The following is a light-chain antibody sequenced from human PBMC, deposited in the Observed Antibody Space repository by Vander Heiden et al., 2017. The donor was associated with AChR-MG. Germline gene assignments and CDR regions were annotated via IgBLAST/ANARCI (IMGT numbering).Light chain of an antibody. CDR1: QGIGSD. Sequence: AIQMTPYPSSLFAAVGGRVSITCRASQGIGSDLGWYQQRPGEPPTLLIYAASSLQSGVPSRFSGSGSGTDFTLTISSLQPEDVATYYCLQDYSYPRTFGQGTRVEI. CDR2: AAS. J-gene: IGKJ1*01. CDR3: LQDYSYPRT. V-gene: IGKV1-6*02.